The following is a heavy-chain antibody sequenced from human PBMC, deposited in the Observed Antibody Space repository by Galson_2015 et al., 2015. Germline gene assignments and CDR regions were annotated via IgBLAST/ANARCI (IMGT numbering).Heavy chain of an antibody. Sequence: SLRLSCAASGITFNSYAMAWVRQAPGKGLEWVSSIGGSGGSISYADSVKGRFTISRDNSKNTLYLQMNSLRAEDTAVYYCASKTHGSFPFGYWGQGTLVTVSS. J-gene: IGHJ4*02. V-gene: IGHV3-23*01. CDR2: IGGSGGSI. CDR3: ASKTHGSFPFGY. D-gene: IGHD1-26*01. CDR1: GITFNSYA.